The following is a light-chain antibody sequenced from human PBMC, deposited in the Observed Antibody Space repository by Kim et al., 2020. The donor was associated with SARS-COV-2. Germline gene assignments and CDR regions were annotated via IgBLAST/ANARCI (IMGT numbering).Light chain of an antibody. Sequence: DIEMTQSQSSLSASVGDRVTITCRASQGVGSDLGWYQQKPGKAPERLIYSISNLQRGVPSRFSGSGSGTEFTLTISSLQPEDLATYYCLQHSEYPPTFGQGTKVDIK. CDR1: QGVGSD. CDR2: SIS. V-gene: IGKV1-17*01. J-gene: IGKJ1*01. CDR3: LQHSEYPPT.